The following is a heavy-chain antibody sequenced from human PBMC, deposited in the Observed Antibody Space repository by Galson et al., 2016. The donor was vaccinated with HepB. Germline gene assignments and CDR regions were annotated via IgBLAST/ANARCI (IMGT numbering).Heavy chain of an antibody. CDR2: ISWNSGII. CDR1: GFTSDGYA. J-gene: IGHJ2*01. CDR3: VKDNQEGWFGDEDWYFDL. D-gene: IGHD3-10*01. Sequence: SLRLSCAASGFTSDGYALHWVRQAPGKGLEWVSGISWNSGIIRYADSVKGRFTISRDNAKNSLYLQMNSLRPEDTALYYCVKDNQEGWFGDEDWYFDLWGRGTLVTVSS. V-gene: IGHV3-9*02.